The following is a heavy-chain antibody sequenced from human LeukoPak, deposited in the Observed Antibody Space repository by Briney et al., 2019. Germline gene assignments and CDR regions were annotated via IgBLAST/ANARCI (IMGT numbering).Heavy chain of an antibody. V-gene: IGHV3-48*01. CDR2: ISTSSNTI. J-gene: IGHJ4*02. CDR1: GFTFSSYS. CDR3: ARHLGYCSGGSCYPFDY. D-gene: IGHD2-15*01. Sequence: GGSLRLSCAASGFTFSSYSMNWVRQAPGKGLEWVSYISTSSNTIYYADSLKGRFTISRDNAKNSLFLQMNSLRAEDTAVYYCARHLGYCSGGSCYPFDYWGQGTLVTVSS.